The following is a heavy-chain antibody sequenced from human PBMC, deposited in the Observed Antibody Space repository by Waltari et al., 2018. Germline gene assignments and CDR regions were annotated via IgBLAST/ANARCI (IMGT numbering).Heavy chain of an antibody. V-gene: IGHV4-59*01. J-gene: IGHJ4*02. CDR1: GGSISSYY. CDR3: ARGYSNNFDY. D-gene: IGHD4-4*01. Sequence: QVQLQESGPGLVKPSETLSLTCTVSGGSISSYYWSWIRQPPGKGLEWIGYIYYSGSTKDNPSLKSRVTISVDTSKNQFSLKLSSVTAADTAVYYCARGYSNNFDYWGQGTLVTVSS. CDR2: IYYSGST.